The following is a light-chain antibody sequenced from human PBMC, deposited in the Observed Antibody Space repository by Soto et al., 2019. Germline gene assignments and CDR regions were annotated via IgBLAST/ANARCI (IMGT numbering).Light chain of an antibody. Sequence: DIQMTQAPSTLSASVGDRVTITCRASQSVSRWLAWYQQQPGKAPKLLVHKASTLESGVPSRFSGSASGTEFTLTSNSRQPDDFASYYGHHYKPDSPTWAFGQGTRVEI. CDR2: KAS. CDR3: HHYKPDSPTWA. CDR1: QSVSRW. V-gene: IGKV1-5*03. J-gene: IGKJ1*01.